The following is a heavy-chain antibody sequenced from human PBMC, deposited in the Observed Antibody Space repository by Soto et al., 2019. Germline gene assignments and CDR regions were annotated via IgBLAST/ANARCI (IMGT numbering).Heavy chain of an antibody. D-gene: IGHD6-19*01. V-gene: IGHV4-34*01. J-gene: IGHJ6*02. Sequence: SATLSLTYAVYGTSFSGYYWSWIRQPPGKGLEWIGEINHSGSTNYNPSLKSRVAISVDTSKNQFSLKLSSVTAADTAVYYCASSFCRIRAGGIAVAGSPGGGMDVWGQGTTGT. CDR1: GTSFSGYY. CDR3: ASSFCRIRAGGIAVAGSPGGGMDV. CDR2: INHSGST.